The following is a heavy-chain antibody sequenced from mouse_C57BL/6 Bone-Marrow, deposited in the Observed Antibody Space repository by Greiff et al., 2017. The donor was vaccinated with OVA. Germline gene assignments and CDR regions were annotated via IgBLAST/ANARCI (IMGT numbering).Heavy chain of an antibody. CDR1: GFTFSSYG. Sequence: EVMLVESGGDLVKPGGSLKLSCAASGFTFSSYGMSWVRQTPDKRLAWVATISSGGSYTYYPDSVKGRFTISRDKAKNTLDLQMSSLKSEDTAMYYCARTTTVVDSYWGQGTLVTVSA. CDR2: ISSGGSYT. J-gene: IGHJ3*01. CDR3: ARTTTVVDSY. D-gene: IGHD1-1*01. V-gene: IGHV5-6*01.